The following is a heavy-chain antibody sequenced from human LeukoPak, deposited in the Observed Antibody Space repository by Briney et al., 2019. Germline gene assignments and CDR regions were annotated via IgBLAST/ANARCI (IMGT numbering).Heavy chain of an antibody. Sequence: ASVKVSCMAAGYTFTCYYIHWVRQAPGQGLGWMGWINPNSGGTEYAHKFFVRVTMTRDTAITTAYMELSRLRSDDTALDYYNRTSSYFSGFPLDHRGQGTLVTDSS. D-gene: IGHD3/OR15-3a*01. V-gene: IGHV1-2*07. J-gene: IGHJ4*02. CDR1: GYTFTCYY. CDR2: INPNSGGT. CDR3: NRTSSYFSGFPLDH.